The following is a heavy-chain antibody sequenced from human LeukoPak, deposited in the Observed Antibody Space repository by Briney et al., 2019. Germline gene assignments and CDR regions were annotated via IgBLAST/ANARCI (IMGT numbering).Heavy chain of an antibody. J-gene: IGHJ4*02. CDR1: GFTFSNYE. CDR3: ARQGYSSTWEFEY. V-gene: IGHV3-48*03. CDR2: ISSSGSTM. Sequence: GGSLRLSCAASGFTFSNYEMNWARQAPGKGLEWLSYISSSGSTMYYADSVKGRFTISRDNARNSLYLQMNSLRAEDTAVYHCARQGYSSTWEFEYWGQGTRVTVSS. D-gene: IGHD6-13*01.